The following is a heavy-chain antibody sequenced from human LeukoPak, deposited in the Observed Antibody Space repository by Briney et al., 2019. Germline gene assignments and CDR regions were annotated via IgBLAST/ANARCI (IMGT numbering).Heavy chain of an antibody. D-gene: IGHD3-10*01. CDR2: IYHSGST. J-gene: IGHJ4*02. CDR1: GGSISSYY. Sequence: SETLSLTCTVSGGSISSYYWSWIRQPPGKGLEWIGYIYHSGSTYYNPSLKSRVTISVDRSKNQFSLKLSSVTAADTAVYYCARGSRVRGVGFDYWGQGTLVTVSS. V-gene: IGHV4-59*12. CDR3: ARGSRVRGVGFDY.